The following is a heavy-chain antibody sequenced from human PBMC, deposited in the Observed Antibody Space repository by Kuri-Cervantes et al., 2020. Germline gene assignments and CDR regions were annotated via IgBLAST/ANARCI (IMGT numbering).Heavy chain of an antibody. Sequence: GESLKISCAASGFSFSDFGMHWVRQAPGKGLEWVAVISDDGSNKYYADSVQGRFTISRDNSKNTLYLQMNSLRAEDTAVYYCAKLWLWFGETNDYWGQGTLVTVSS. CDR3: AKLWLWFGETNDY. D-gene: IGHD3-10*01. CDR2: ISDDGSNK. J-gene: IGHJ4*02. CDR1: GFSFSDFG. V-gene: IGHV3-30*18.